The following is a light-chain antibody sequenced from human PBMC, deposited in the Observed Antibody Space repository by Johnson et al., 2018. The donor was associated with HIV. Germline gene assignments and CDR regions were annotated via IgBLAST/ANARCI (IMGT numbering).Light chain of an antibody. CDR3: GTWDNSLTTGAL. Sequence: QSVLTQPPSVSAAPGQKVTISCSGSSSNIGNNYVSWYQQLPGTAPKLLIYENNKQPSGIPDRFSGSKSGTSATLGIAGLQTGDEADSYCGTWDNSLTTGALFGTGTKVTVL. CDR2: ENN. V-gene: IGLV1-51*02. CDR1: SSNIGNNY. J-gene: IGLJ1*01.